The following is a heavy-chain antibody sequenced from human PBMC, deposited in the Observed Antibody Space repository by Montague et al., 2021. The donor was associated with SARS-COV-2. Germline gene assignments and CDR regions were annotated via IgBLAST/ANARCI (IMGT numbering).Heavy chain of an antibody. CDR1: GFKFSDYI. CDR3: AKNMEAGSLLNWWGPLEY. CDR2: IWHDGSNK. J-gene: IGHJ4*02. D-gene: IGHD3-10*01. V-gene: IGHV3-33*03. Sequence: SLRLSCATSGFKFSDYIMHLFRQAPGKGLEWVAVIWHDGSNKFDAEAVRGRFTISRDISKNALYLDMNSLRVEDTAVYYCAKNMEAGSLLNWWGPLEYRGQGKMVTVSP.